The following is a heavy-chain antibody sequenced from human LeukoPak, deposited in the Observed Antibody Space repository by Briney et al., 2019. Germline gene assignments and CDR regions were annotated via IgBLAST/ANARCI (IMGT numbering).Heavy chain of an antibody. J-gene: IGHJ3*02. CDR2: INSNSTYI. CDR3: ASSAPSDI. Sequence: GGSLRLSCAASGFTFSYYNMDWVRQAPGKGLEWVSSINSNSTYIYYADSVKGRFTISGDNAKHSLYLQMDSLRAEDTAVYFCASSAPSDIWGRGTMVTVSS. CDR1: GFTFSYYN. V-gene: IGHV3-21*01.